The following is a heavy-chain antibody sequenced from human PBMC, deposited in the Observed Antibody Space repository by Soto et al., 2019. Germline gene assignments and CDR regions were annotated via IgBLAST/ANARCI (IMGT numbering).Heavy chain of an antibody. J-gene: IGHJ3*02. CDR2: INHSGST. CDR3: ARGPSRGVVVVAANI. D-gene: IGHD2-15*01. CDR1: GGSFSGYY. V-gene: IGHV4-34*01. Sequence: SETLSLTCAAYGGSFSGYYWTWIRQPPGTGLEWIGEINHSGSTNYNPSLKSRVTISVDTSKNQFSLKLTSVTAADTAVYYCARGPSRGVVVVAANIWGQGTMVTVSS.